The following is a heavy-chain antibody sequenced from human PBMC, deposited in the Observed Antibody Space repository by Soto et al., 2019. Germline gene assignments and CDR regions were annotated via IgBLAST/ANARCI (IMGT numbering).Heavy chain of an antibody. D-gene: IGHD1-26*01. CDR1: EFTFTSYA. Sequence: EVQLLESGGGLVQPGGSLRLSCAASEFTFTSYAMSWVRQAPGKGLEWVSDISGSGDSTYYADSVKGRFTISSDNYKNTLYLQRNSLRAYDTAVYYCAKGRRSGSYRSRGFDYWGQGNLVTVAS. J-gene: IGHJ4*02. CDR3: AKGRRSGSYRSRGFDY. CDR2: ISGSGDST. V-gene: IGHV3-23*01.